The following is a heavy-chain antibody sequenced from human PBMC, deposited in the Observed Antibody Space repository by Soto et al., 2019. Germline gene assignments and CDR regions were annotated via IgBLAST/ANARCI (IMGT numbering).Heavy chain of an antibody. D-gene: IGHD5-18*01. CDR1: GGTFSSYA. J-gene: IGHJ6*02. Sequence: QVQLVQSGAEVKKPGSSVKVSCKASGGTFSSYAISWVRQAPGQGLEWMGGIIPIFGTANYAQKFQGRVTIXXDXSRXTAYMELSSLRSEDTAVYYCARNSPAMVMADGMDVWGQGTTVTVSS. V-gene: IGHV1-69*14. CDR2: IIPIFGTA. CDR3: ARNSPAMVMADGMDV.